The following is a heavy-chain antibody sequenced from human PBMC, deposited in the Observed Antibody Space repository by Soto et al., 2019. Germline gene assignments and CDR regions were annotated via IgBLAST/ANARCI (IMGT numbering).Heavy chain of an antibody. J-gene: IGHJ6*02. CDR1: GYTLTELS. Sequence: ASVKVSCKVSGYTLTELSMHWVRQAPGKGLEWMGGFDPEDGETIYAQKFQGRVTMTEDTSTDTAYMELSSLRSEDTAVYYCATGICPFSDYSNNSYYYGMDVWGQGTTVTVSS. CDR3: ATGICPFSDYSNNSYYYGMDV. CDR2: FDPEDGET. V-gene: IGHV1-24*01. D-gene: IGHD4-4*01.